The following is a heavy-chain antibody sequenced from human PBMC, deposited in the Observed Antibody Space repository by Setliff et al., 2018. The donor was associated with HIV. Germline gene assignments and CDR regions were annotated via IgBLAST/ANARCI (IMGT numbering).Heavy chain of an antibody. V-gene: IGHV6-1*01. J-gene: IGHJ4*02. CDR3: ARSITTAGTVFDY. D-gene: IGHD6-13*01. Sequence: SQTLSLTCAISGDSVSNYSAAWNWIRQSPSRGLEWLGRTFHRSKWYSDYAESVRSRITINPGTSKNQLSLQLHSVTPEDTAVYYCARSITTAGTVFDYRGQGTLVTVSS. CDR1: GDSVSNYSAA. CDR2: TFHRSKWYS.